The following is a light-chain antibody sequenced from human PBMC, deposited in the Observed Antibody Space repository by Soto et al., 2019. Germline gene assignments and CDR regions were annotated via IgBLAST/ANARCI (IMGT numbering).Light chain of an antibody. CDR3: CSYAGISTFHVV. Sequence: QSALTQPASVSGSPGQSITISCTGTSSDVGSYNFVSWYQQHPGKAPKLMIYEGNKRPSGVSNRFSGSKSGNTASLTISGLQAEDEADYYCCSYAGISTFHVVFGGGTKLTVL. CDR2: EGN. J-gene: IGLJ2*01. V-gene: IGLV2-23*03. CDR1: SSDVGSYNF.